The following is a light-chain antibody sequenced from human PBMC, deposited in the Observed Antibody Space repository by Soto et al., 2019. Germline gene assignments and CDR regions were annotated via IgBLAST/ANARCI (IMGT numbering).Light chain of an antibody. CDR3: SSYTSSSTVV. CDR2: DVS. CDR1: SSDVGGYNY. J-gene: IGLJ2*01. Sequence: QSVLTQPASVSGSPGQSITISCTGTSSDVGGYNYVSWYQQHPGKAPKLMIYDVSNRPSGVSNRFSGSKSGNTASLTISGLQVEDEAEYYCSSYTSSSTVVFGGGTQLTVL. V-gene: IGLV2-14*01.